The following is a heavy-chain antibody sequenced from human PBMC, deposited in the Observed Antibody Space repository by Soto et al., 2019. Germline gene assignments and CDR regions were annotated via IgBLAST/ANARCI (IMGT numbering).Heavy chain of an antibody. CDR2: ISYDGRNQ. V-gene: IGHV3-30*18. CDR3: AKGGSSSARYFDY. CDR1: GFTLSVYG. J-gene: IGHJ4*02. D-gene: IGHD6-6*01. Sequence: QVPVVESGGGVVQPGRSLRLSCAASGFTLSVYGMHWVRQAPGKGLEWVAVISYDGRNQYYADSVKGRFTVSRDNSKSTLYLQMDSLGVEDSAVYYCAKGGSSSARYFDYWGQGTLVTVSS.